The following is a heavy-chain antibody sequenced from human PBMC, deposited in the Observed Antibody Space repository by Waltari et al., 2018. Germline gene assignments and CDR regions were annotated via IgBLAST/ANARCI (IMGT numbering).Heavy chain of an antibody. V-gene: IGHV1-69*12. CDR3: ARNPAQFELSYAFDI. CDR1: GGNFSSYA. D-gene: IGHD1-26*01. J-gene: IGHJ3*02. Sequence: QVQLVQSGAEVKKPGSSVKVSCKASGGNFSSYANSWVRQAPGQGLEWMGGIIPIFGTANYAQKFQGRVTITADESTSTAYMELSSLRSEDTAVYYCARNPAQFELSYAFDIWGQGTMVTVSS. CDR2: IIPIFGTA.